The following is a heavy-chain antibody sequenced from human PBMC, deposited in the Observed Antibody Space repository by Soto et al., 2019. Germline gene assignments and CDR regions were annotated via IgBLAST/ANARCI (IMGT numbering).Heavy chain of an antibody. CDR1: GGSISSYY. J-gene: IGHJ3*02. Sequence: SETLSLTCTVSGGSISSYYWSWIRQPPGKGLEWIGYIYYSGSTNYNPSLKSRVTISVDTSKNQFSLKLSSVTAADTAVYYCARGGQLSDAFDIWGQGTMVTV. CDR3: ARGGQLSDAFDI. V-gene: IGHV4-59*01. D-gene: IGHD5-18*01. CDR2: IYYSGST.